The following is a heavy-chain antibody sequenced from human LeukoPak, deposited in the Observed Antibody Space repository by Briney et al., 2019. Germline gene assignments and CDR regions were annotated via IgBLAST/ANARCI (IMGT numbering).Heavy chain of an antibody. V-gene: IGHV1-2*02. D-gene: IGHD6-19*01. CDR1: GYTFTDYY. J-gene: IGHJ4*02. CDR3: ARDGQWRSDY. Sequence: ASVKVSCMASGYTFTDYYMHWVRQAPGQGLEWMGWINPNSGATNCAQDFQGRVTMTRDTSINTIYMELTRLTSDDTAVYFCARDGQWRSDYWGQGTLVTVSS. CDR2: INPNSGAT.